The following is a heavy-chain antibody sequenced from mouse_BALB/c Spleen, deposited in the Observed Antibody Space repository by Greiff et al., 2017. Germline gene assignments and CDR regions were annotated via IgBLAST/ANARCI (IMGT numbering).Heavy chain of an antibody. D-gene: IGHD6-5*01. Sequence: EVKLQESGGGLVQPGGSMKLSCVASGFTFSNYCMNWVRQSPEKGLEWVAEIRLKSNNYATHYAESVKGRFTISREDSKSSVYLQMNNLRAEDTGIYYGTAYDYGAMDYWGQGTSVTVSS. CDR2: IRLKSNNYAT. CDR3: TAYDYGAMDY. V-gene: IGHV6-6*02. J-gene: IGHJ4*01. CDR1: GFTFSNYC.